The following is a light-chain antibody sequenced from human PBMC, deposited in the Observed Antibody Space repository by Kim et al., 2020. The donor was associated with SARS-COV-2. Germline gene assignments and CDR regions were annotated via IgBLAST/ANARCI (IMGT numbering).Light chain of an antibody. Sequence: EIVLTQSPGTLSLSPGERATLSCRASQSISSNYLAWYQQKPGQAPRLLIYGASTRATGIPGRFSGSGSGTDFTLTISRLEPEDFAVYYCQHYDKSPPWMFGQGTKVDIK. J-gene: IGKJ1*01. CDR2: GAS. CDR3: QHYDKSPPWM. CDR1: QSISSNY. V-gene: IGKV3-20*01.